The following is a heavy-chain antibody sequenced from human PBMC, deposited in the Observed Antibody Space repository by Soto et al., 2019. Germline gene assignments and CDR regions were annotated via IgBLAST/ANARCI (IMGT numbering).Heavy chain of an antibody. V-gene: IGHV4-4*03. J-gene: IGHJ4*02. CDR1: GGPIRRRTW. CDR3: ARVAVAGTRFDY. Sequence: ERGQGLVNPPGTRPPPSVALGGPIRRRTWGGWVANPQGRGRGWFGEFYHMGSTTYNPSLRSRVTISVDKSKNQFSLKLSSVTAADTAVYYCARVAVAGTRFDYWGQGTLVTVSS. CDR2: FYHMGST. D-gene: IGHD6-19*01.